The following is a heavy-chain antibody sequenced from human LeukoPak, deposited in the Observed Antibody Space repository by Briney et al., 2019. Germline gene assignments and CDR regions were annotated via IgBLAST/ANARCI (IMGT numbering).Heavy chain of an antibody. CDR2: IKEDGREK. D-gene: IGHD3-10*01. J-gene: IGHJ4*02. CDR3: ARGGRPDY. CDR1: GFTCSSSW. V-gene: IGHV3-7*01. Sequence: GGSLRLSCATPGFTCSSSWMSWVRQAPGKGLECVANIKEDGREKYYVDSVKGRFTISRDNAKNSLYLQMSSLRAEDTAVYYCARGGRPDYWGQGTLVTVSS.